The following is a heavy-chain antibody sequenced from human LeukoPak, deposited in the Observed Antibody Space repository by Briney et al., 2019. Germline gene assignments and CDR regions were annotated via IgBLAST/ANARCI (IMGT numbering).Heavy chain of an antibody. CDR2: IIPILGIA. CDR1: GGTFSSYA. V-gene: IGHV1-69*04. D-gene: IGHD6-19*01. CDR3: ARDVAVAGFFDY. J-gene: IGHJ4*02. Sequence: GSSVKVSCKASGGTFSSYAISWVRQAPGQGLEWMGGIIPILGIANYAQKFQGRVTITADKSTSTAYLELSSLRSEDTAVYYCARDVAVAGFFDYWGQGTLVTVSS.